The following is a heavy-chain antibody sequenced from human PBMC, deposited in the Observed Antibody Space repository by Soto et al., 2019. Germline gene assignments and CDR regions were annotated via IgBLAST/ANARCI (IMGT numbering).Heavy chain of an antibody. CDR2: IDPKSGDT. V-gene: IGHV1-2*02. Sequence: QVQLVQSGAEVKKPGASVKVSCKASEYTFTGYYIHWVRQAPGQGLEWMGWIDPKSGDTSHAQKFQGRVTMTRDTSISTAYMEWSSLRSDDTALYYCARRGVWFGEIDYWGQGTLVTVSS. D-gene: IGHD3-10*01. CDR3: ARRGVWFGEIDY. J-gene: IGHJ4*02. CDR1: EYTFTGYY.